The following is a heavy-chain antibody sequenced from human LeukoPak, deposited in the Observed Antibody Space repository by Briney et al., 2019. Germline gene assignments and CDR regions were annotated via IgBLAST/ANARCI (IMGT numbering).Heavy chain of an antibody. CDR1: GFTFSSYG. V-gene: IGHV3-33*01. D-gene: IGHD4-11*01. CDR2: IWYDGSNK. Sequence: GRSLRLSCAASGFTFSSYGMHWVRQAPGKGLEWVVVIWYDGSNKYYADSVKGRFTISRDNSKNTLYLQMNSLRAEDTAVYYCARDRTTVRGSLGYWGQGTLVTVSS. J-gene: IGHJ4*02. CDR3: ARDRTTVRGSLGY.